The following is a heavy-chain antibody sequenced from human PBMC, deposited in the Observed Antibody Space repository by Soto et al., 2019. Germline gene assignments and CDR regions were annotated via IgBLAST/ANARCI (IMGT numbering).Heavy chain of an antibody. D-gene: IGHD6-6*01. CDR1: GDSITSPNYY. V-gene: IGHV4-31*03. J-gene: IGHJ4*02. CDR3: ARALGSSPLSY. Sequence: LSLTCTVSGDSITSPNYYWSWIRQHPGKGLEWIGYVYYSGITHYNPSLKSRVTTSMDTSKNQFSLNLTSVTAADTAVYYCARALGSSPLSYWGQGTLVTVSS. CDR2: VYYSGIT.